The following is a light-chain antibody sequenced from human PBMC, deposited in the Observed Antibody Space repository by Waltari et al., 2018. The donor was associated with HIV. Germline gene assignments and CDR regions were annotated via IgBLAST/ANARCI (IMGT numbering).Light chain of an antibody. Sequence: DIQMTQSPSSLSASVGDGVTITCRASQNISSYLNWYQQKPGKAPNLLIYAASNLLSGVPSRFGGSGSGRDFSLTISNLRREDFATYCCQQSYTTSITFGQGTRLEIK. J-gene: IGKJ5*01. CDR1: QNISSY. CDR3: QQSYTTSIT. CDR2: AAS. V-gene: IGKV1-39*01.